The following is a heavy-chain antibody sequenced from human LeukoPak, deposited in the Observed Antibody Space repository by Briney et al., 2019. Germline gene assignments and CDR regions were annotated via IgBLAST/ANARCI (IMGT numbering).Heavy chain of an antibody. Sequence: ASVKVSCKASGGTFSSYAISWVRQAPGQGLEWMGEIIPIFGTANYAQKFQGRVTITTDESTSTAYMELSSLRSEDTAVYYCARDGDCSSTSCYGLDYWGQGTLVTVSS. CDR3: ARDGDCSSTSCYGLDY. D-gene: IGHD2-2*01. V-gene: IGHV1-69*05. CDR1: GGTFSSYA. J-gene: IGHJ4*02. CDR2: IIPIFGTA.